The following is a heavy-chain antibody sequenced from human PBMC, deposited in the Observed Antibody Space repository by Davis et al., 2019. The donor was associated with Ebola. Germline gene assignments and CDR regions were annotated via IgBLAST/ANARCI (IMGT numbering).Heavy chain of an antibody. CDR3: ASGSRWTAHLTDY. V-gene: IGHV3-11*01. CDR2: ISSSGSTI. J-gene: IGHJ4*02. CDR1: GFTFSDYY. D-gene: IGHD2-15*01. Sequence: GGSLRLSCAASGFTFSDYYMSWIRQAPGKGLEWVSYISSSGSTIYYADSVKGRFTISRDNAKNSLYLQMNSLRAEDTAVYYCASGSRWTAHLTDYWGQGTLVTVSS.